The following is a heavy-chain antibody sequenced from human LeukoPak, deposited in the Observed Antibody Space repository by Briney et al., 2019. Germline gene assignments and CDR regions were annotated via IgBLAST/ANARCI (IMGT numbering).Heavy chain of an antibody. CDR1: SGSFSAYY. V-gene: IGHV4-34*01. CDR3: TGNYYGSGSYADFDY. J-gene: IGHJ4*02. CDR2: IHHSGST. Sequence: SETLSLTCAVYSGSFSAYYWSWIRQPPGKGLAWIGEIHHSGSTNYNPSLKSRVTISVDTSKNQFSLKLNSLTAEDTAVYYCTGNYYGSGSYADFDYWGQGTLVTVSS. D-gene: IGHD3-10*01.